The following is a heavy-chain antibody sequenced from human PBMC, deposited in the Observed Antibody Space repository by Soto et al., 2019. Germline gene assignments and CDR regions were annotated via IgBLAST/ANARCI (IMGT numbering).Heavy chain of an antibody. D-gene: IGHD4-17*01. V-gene: IGHV3-30*18. J-gene: IGHJ4*02. CDR2: ISYDGNNK. Sequence: QVQLVESGGGVVQPGRSLRLSCAAPGFIFSTYGLHWVRQAPGKGLEGLSVISYDGNNKYYADSVKGRFTISRDNSKNTLWLQMDSLRTEDTAVYYCAKDLLLTTITTVGDWGQGTLVTVSS. CDR3: AKDLLLTTITTVGD. CDR1: GFIFSTYG.